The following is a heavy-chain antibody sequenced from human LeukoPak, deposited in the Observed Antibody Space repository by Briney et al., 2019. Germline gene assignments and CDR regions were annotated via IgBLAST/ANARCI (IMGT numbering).Heavy chain of an antibody. CDR2: IYYSGST. CDR3: ARLSAYYYDSRGAFDI. Sequence: NPSETLSLTCTVSGGSISSSSYYWGWIRQPPGKGLEWIGSIYYSGSTYYNPSLKSRVTISVDTSKNQFSLKLSSVTAADTAVYYCARLSAYYYDSRGAFDIWGQGTMVTVSS. J-gene: IGHJ3*02. CDR1: GGSISSSSYY. V-gene: IGHV4-39*01. D-gene: IGHD3-22*01.